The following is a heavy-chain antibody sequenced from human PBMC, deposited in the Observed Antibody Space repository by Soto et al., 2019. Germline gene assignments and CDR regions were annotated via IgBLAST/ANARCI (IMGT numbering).Heavy chain of an antibody. CDR2: IDPSDSYT. Sequence: GESLKISCKGSGYSFTSYWISWVRQMPGKGLEWMGRIDPSDSYTNYSPSFQGHVTISADKSISTAYLQWSSLKASDTAMYYCARMATSHPTVTALPTGYYYGMDVWGQGTTVTVSS. CDR1: GYSFTSYW. J-gene: IGHJ6*02. V-gene: IGHV5-10-1*01. D-gene: IGHD4-4*01. CDR3: ARMATSHPTVTALPTGYYYGMDV.